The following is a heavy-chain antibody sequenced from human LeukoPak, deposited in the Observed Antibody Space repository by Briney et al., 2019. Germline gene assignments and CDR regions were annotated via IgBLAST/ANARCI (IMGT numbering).Heavy chain of an antibody. V-gene: IGHV1-69*13. CDR1: GGTFSSYA. CDR3: ARSVVDILTGYVPNLYHYYGMDV. Sequence: SVKVSCKASGGTFSSYAISWVRQAPGQGLEWMGGIIPIFGTANYAQKFQGRVTITADESTSTAYMELSSLRSEDTAVYYCARSVVDILTGYVPNLYHYYGMDVWGKGTTVTVSS. J-gene: IGHJ6*04. D-gene: IGHD3-9*01. CDR2: IIPIFGTA.